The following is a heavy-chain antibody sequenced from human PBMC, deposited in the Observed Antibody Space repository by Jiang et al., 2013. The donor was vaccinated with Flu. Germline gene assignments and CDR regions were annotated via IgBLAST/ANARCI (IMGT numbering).Heavy chain of an antibody. CDR2: IYPGDSDT. Sequence: GAEVKKPGESLKISCKGSGYSFAAYWIGWVRQMPGKGLEWMGIIYPGDSDTRYSPSFQGQVTISADKSISTAYLQWSSLRASDTAMYYCARLGYYDSSGYYFDYWGQGTLVTVSS. V-gene: IGHV5-51*01. CDR3: ARLGYYDSSGYYFDY. CDR1: GYSFAAYW. J-gene: IGHJ4*02. D-gene: IGHD3-22*01.